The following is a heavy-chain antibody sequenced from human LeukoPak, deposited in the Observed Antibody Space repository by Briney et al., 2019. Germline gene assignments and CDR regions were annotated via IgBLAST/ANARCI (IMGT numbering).Heavy chain of an antibody. CDR1: GGTFSSYA. Sequence: SVKVSCKASGGTFSSYAISWVRQAPGQGLEWMGRIIPILGIANYAQKFQGRVTITADKSTSTAYMELSSLRSEDTAVYYCARDRIRKPYYFDYWGQGTLVTVSS. J-gene: IGHJ4*02. CDR3: ARDRIRKPYYFDY. V-gene: IGHV1-69*04. CDR2: IIPILGIA.